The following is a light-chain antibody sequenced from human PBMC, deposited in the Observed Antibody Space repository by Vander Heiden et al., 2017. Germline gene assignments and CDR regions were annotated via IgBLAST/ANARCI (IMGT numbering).Light chain of an antibody. V-gene: IGKV1-5*01. CDR3: QQYDSYSPYT. CDR1: QSISSW. CDR2: DAS. Sequence: DIQMTQSPSTLSASVGDRVTITCRASQSISSWLDWYQQKPGKAPKLLIYDASSLESGVPSRFSGSGSGTEFTLTISSLQPDDFATYYCQQYDSYSPYTFGQGTKLDIK. J-gene: IGKJ2*01.